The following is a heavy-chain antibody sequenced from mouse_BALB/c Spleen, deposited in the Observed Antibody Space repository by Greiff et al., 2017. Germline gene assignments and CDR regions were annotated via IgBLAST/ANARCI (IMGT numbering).Heavy chain of an antibody. CDR1: GYSITSGYY. CDR2: ISYDGSN. J-gene: IGHJ4*01. Sequence: ESGPGLVKPSQSLSLTCSVTGYSITSGYYWNWIRQFPGNKLEWMGYISYDGSNNYNPSLKNRISITRDTSKNQFFLKLNSVTTEDTATYYCARGEIYDGYYGAMDYWGQGTSVTVSS. CDR3: ARGEIYDGYYGAMDY. D-gene: IGHD2-3*01. V-gene: IGHV3-6*02.